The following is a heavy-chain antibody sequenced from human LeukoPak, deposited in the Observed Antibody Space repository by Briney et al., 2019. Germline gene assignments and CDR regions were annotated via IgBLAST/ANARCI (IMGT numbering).Heavy chain of an antibody. CDR3: ARERFGGAQDWFDP. V-gene: IGHV1-8*01. D-gene: IGHD2-21*01. CDR1: GYTFTSYD. Sequence: ASVKVSCKASGYTFTSYDINWVRQATGQGLEWMGWMNPNSGNTGYAQKFQGRVTMPRNTPISTAYMELSSLRSEDTAVYYCARERFGGAQDWFDPWGQGTLVTVSS. CDR2: MNPNSGNT. J-gene: IGHJ5*02.